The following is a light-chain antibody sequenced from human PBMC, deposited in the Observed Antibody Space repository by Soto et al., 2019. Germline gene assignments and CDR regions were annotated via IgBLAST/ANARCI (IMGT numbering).Light chain of an antibody. CDR1: QSVTNNY. Sequence: IVLTHATLTLSLSPGERGTLAWKASQSVTNNYLAWYQQQPGQAPRLLIYGISSRATGIPDRFSGSGSGTDFTLTISRLEPEDFAVYYCQQYKNWPLFGQGTRLEIK. V-gene: IGKV3-20*01. J-gene: IGKJ5*01. CDR3: QQYKNWPL. CDR2: GIS.